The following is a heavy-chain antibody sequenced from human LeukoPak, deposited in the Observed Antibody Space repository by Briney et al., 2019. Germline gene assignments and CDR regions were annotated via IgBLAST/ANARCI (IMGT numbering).Heavy chain of an antibody. J-gene: IGHJ4*02. Sequence: GGSLRLSCTASGFTFSSSAMSWVRQPPGKGLEWVSAISGSGGGTHYADSVKGRFTISRDNSKNTLYPQMNSLRAEDTAVYYCAKQPSALAGTYDYWGQGTLVTVSS. D-gene: IGHD6-19*01. CDR3: AKQPSALAGTYDY. V-gene: IGHV3-23*01. CDR1: GFTFSSSA. CDR2: ISGSGGGT.